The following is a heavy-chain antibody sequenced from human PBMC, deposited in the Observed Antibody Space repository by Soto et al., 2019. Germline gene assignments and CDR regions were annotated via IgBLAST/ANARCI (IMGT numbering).Heavy chain of an antibody. V-gene: IGHV1-69*01. CDR3: ARVTSMGRGIIGTGVAP. CDR2: IIPMYGPA. J-gene: IGHJ5*02. Sequence: QVQLVQSGAEVKKPGSSVTVSCKASGGTFSSYAIHWVRQAPGQGLEWMGGIIPMYGPAKYAQRFQGRVTITADESTTTVYMELRSRPSQATAVYYSARVTSMGRGIIGTGVAPWVHGTLVNVSS. CDR1: GGTFSSYA. D-gene: IGHD3-10*01.